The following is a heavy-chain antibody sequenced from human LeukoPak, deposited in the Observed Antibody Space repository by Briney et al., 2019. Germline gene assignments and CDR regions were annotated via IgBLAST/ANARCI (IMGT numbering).Heavy chain of an antibody. D-gene: IGHD3-3*01. V-gene: IGHV1-2*02. CDR1: GYIFNDYY. J-gene: IGHJ4*02. CDR3: ARDKSTTVRFLQYY. Sequence: ASVKDSCKASGYIFNDYYMHWVRQAPGQGLEWMGWINPNSGFTNYAQKFQGRVSMTRDMSISTAYMELSSLRSDATAVYYCARDKSTTVRFLQYYWGQGTLVTVSS. CDR2: INPNSGFT.